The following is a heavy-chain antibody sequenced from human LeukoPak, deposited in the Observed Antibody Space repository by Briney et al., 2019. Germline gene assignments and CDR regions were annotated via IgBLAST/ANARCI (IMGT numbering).Heavy chain of an antibody. Sequence: ASVKVSCKASGYTFTSYDINWVRQATGQGLEWMGWMNPNSGNTGYAQKFQGRVTMTRNTSISTAYMELSSLRSDDTAVYYCARTRREVPDYDFWSGYYPWDAFDIWGQGTMVTVSS. CDR1: GYTFTSYD. J-gene: IGHJ3*02. D-gene: IGHD3-3*01. CDR2: MNPNSGNT. V-gene: IGHV1-8*01. CDR3: ARTRREVPDYDFWSGYYPWDAFDI.